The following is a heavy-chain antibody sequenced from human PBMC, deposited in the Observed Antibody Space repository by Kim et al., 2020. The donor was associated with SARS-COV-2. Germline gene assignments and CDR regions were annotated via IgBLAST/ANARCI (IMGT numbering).Heavy chain of an antibody. J-gene: IGHJ6*02. CDR2: VDPGGGST. V-gene: IGHV3-23*01. D-gene: IGHD7-27*01. CDR1: GFTFSNYG. Sequence: GGSLRLSCAAAGFTFSNYGMNWVRQAPGKGLEWVATVDPGGGSTYYADSVRGRFTVSRDNSKNTLYLQMNSLRADDTAIFYCVRSNCMDVWGQGTTVTVSS. CDR3: VRSNCMDV.